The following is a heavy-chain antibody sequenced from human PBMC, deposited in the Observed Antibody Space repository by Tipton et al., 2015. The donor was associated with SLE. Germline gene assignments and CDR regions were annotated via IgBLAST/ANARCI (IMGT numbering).Heavy chain of an antibody. CDR3: ARDRPLTVTYYYGMDV. CDR1: GGSISSYY. J-gene: IGHJ6*02. CDR2: IYYSGST. Sequence: TLSLTCTVSGGSISSYYWSWIRQPPGKGLEWIGYIYYSGSTNYNPSPKSRVTISVDTSKNQFSLKLSSVTAADTAVYHCARDRPLTVTYYYGMDVWGQGTTVTVSS. V-gene: IGHV4-59*01. D-gene: IGHD4-17*01.